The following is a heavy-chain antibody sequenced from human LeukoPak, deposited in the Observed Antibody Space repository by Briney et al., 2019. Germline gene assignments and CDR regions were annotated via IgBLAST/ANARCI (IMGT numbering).Heavy chain of an antibody. CDR3: ARVWAKSGSYSQFPFDY. J-gene: IGHJ4*02. Sequence: ASVKVSCKASGYTFSTYGISWVRQAPGLGLEWMGWISAYNGNTNYAQKLQGRVTMTTDTSTSTAYMELRSLRSDDTAVYYCARVWAKSGSYSQFPFDYWGQGTLVTVSS. CDR1: GYTFSTYG. CDR2: ISAYNGNT. V-gene: IGHV1-18*01. D-gene: IGHD1-26*01.